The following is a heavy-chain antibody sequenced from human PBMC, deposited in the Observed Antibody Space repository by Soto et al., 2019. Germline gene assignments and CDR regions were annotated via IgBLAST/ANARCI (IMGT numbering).Heavy chain of an antibody. D-gene: IGHD6-13*01. V-gene: IGHV3-21*01. CDR2: ISSNSAYI. CDR1: GFTFRSFT. Sequence: GGSLRLSCAASGFTFRSFTMNWVRQAPGKGLEWVSTISSNSAYIYYTDALRGRFTISRDNAKNSLHLQMNSLRAEDTAVYYCTRDASRDSSARGWFDPWGPGSLVTVSS. CDR3: TRDASRDSSARGWFDP. J-gene: IGHJ5*02.